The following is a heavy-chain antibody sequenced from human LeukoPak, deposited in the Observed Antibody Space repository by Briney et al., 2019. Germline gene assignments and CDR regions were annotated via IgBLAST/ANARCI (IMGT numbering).Heavy chain of an antibody. CDR3: VRGYSFGPYGMDV. Sequence: PGGSLRLSCSASGFPFSSYAMHWVRQAPGKGLEYVSAISDSGGSTYYEDSVKGRFTISRDNSNNTLYLQMSSLRAEDAAVYFCVRGYSFGPYGMDVWGQGTTVTVSS. CDR2: ISDSGGST. J-gene: IGHJ6*02. CDR1: GFPFSSYA. V-gene: IGHV3-64D*09. D-gene: IGHD2-15*01.